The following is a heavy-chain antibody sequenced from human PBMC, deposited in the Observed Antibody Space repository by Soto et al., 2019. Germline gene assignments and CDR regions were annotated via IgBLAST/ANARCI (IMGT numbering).Heavy chain of an antibody. V-gene: IGHV1-69*01. J-gene: IGHJ6*02. CDR1: RVAFSKFI. CDR3: AKVRYSSPMGYYYGMDV. Sequence: QAQLEQSGGEVKKPGSSVKVSCKASRVAFSKFIVTWVRQAPGLGLEWVGGIIPIFGTANYAQKFQGRVTITADESTGTSYMEVNNLRSEDTAVYYCAKVRYSSPMGYYYGMDVWGQGTTVTVSS. D-gene: IGHD6-19*01. CDR2: IIPIFGTA.